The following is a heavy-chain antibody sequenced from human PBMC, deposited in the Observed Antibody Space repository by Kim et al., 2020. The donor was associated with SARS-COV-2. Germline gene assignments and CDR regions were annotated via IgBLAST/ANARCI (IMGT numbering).Heavy chain of an antibody. CDR3: TSHLRHTSSSWPTGDY. CDR2: IRSKANSYAT. CDR1: GFTFSGSA. D-gene: IGHD6-13*01. Sequence: GGSLRLSCAASGFTFSGSAMHWVRQASGKGLEWVGRIRSKANSYATAYAASVKGRFTISRDDSKNTAYLQMNSLKTEDTAVYYCTSHLRHTSSSWPTGDYWGQGTLVTVSS. V-gene: IGHV3-73*01. J-gene: IGHJ4*02.